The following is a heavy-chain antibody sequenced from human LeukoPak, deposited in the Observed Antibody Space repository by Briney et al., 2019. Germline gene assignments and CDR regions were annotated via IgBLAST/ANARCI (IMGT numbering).Heavy chain of an antibody. CDR3: ARVAAAGFDC. CDR1: GFTFSNYW. J-gene: IGHJ4*02. V-gene: IGHV3-7*04. CDR2: INQDGSEI. D-gene: IGHD6-13*01. Sequence: AGGSLRLSCAASGFTFSNYWMSWVRQAPGKGLEWVANINQDGSEIYHVDSVKGRFTISRDNAKYSLYLQMNSLRAEDTAVYYCARVAAAGFDCWGQGTLVTVSS.